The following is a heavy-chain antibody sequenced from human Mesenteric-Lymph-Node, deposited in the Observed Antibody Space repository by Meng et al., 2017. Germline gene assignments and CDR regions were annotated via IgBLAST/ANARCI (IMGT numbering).Heavy chain of an antibody. J-gene: IGHJ6*02. CDR2: ISYDGSNK. Sequence: GGSLRLSCAASGFTFSSYAMHWVRQAPGKGLEWVAVISYDGSNKYYADSVKGRFTISRDNSKNTLYLQMNSLRAEDTAVYYCARDKPVLYYGSGSYPYYYYGMDVWDQGTTVTV. V-gene: IGHV3-30*01. CDR1: GFTFSSYA. CDR3: ARDKPVLYYGSGSYPYYYYGMDV. D-gene: IGHD3-10*01.